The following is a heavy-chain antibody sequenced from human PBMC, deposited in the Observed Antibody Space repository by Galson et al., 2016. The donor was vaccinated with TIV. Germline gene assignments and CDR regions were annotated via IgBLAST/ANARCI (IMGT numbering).Heavy chain of an antibody. Sequence: SVKVSCKASGYTFSKYYMHWVRQVPGQGLEWMGIINPSDGTTVYAQSFQGRVTMTRDTSTSTVYMELSSLTSEDTAVYYCVSGMGSGRPRNFDYWGQGTLVTVST. J-gene: IGHJ4*02. V-gene: IGHV1-46*03. D-gene: IGHD3-10*01. CDR1: GYTFSKYY. CDR2: INPSDGTT. CDR3: VSGMGSGRPRNFDY.